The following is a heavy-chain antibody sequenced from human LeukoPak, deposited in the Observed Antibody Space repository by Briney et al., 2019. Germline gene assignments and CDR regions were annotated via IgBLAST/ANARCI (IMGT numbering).Heavy chain of an antibody. J-gene: IGHJ4*02. D-gene: IGHD2-15*01. CDR2: IYTSGST. Sequence: SETLSLTCTVSGGSISSGSYYWSWIRQPAGKGLEWIGRIYTSGSTNYNPSLKSRVTISVDTSKNQFSLKLSSVTAADTAVYYCAREGRCSGGSCYTPPIGVDYWGQGTLSPSPQ. CDR1: GGSISSGSYY. V-gene: IGHV4-61*02. CDR3: AREGRCSGGSCYTPPIGVDY.